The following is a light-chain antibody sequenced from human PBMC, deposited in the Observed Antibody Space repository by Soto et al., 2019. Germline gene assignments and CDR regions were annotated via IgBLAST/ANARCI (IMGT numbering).Light chain of an antibody. V-gene: IGKV3-15*01. Sequence: EIVMTQSPATLSVSPGERATLSCRASQSVSSNLAWYQQKYGQAPRLLISGASTRATSIPARFSGSGSGTDFTLTISRLEPEDFAVYYCQQYGSSGTFGQGTKVDI. J-gene: IGKJ1*01. CDR3: QQYGSSGT. CDR2: GAS. CDR1: QSVSSN.